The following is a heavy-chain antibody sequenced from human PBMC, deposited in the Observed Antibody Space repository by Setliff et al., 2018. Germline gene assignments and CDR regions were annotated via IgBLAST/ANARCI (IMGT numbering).Heavy chain of an antibody. D-gene: IGHD1-1*01. J-gene: IGHJ3*02. CDR3: RQAVVGRDVFDI. Sequence: KTSETLSLTCAVYGESFNTYYWSWIRESPGKGLEWFGEIDHSGGANYNPSLESRVTMSVDTSKKEFSLKLTSVTAADTAMYYCRQAVVGRDVFDIWGQGTMVTVSS. V-gene: IGHV4-34*01. CDR2: IDHSGGA. CDR1: GESFNTYY.